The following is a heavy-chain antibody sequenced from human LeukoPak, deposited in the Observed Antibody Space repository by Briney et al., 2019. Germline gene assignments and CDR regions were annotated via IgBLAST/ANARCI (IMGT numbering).Heavy chain of an antibody. CDR2: IIPIFGTA. CDR3: ARDRGYYDSSGYYSSFDP. V-gene: IGHV1-69*13. CDR1: GGTFSSYA. D-gene: IGHD3-22*01. Sequence: ASVKVSCKASGGTFSSYAISWVRQAPGQGLEWMGGIIPIFGTANYAQKFQGRVTITADESTSTAYMELSSLRSEDTAVYYCARDRGYYDSSGYYSSFDPWGQGTLVTVSS. J-gene: IGHJ5*02.